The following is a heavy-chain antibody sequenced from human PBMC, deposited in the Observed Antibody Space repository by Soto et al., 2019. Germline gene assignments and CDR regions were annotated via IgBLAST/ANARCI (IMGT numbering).Heavy chain of an antibody. J-gene: IGHJ5*02. D-gene: IGHD6-6*01. CDR3: ARDVPHSSSSVWFDP. V-gene: IGHV1-69*04. Sequence: SVKVSCKASGGTFSIYTIIWVRQAPGQGLEWMGRIIPILGIANYAQKFQGRVTITADKSTSTAYMELSSLRSEDTAVYYCARDVPHSSSSVWFDPWGQGTLVTVSS. CDR1: GGTFSIYT. CDR2: IIPILGIA.